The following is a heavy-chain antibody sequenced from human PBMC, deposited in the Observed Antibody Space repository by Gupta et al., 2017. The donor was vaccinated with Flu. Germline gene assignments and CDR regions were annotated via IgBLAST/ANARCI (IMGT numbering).Heavy chain of an antibody. V-gene: IGHV1-2*02. CDR3: ASISGSYRNDY. D-gene: IGHD1-26*01. Sequence: HWVRQAPGQGLEWMGWIYPNTGGTNYAQKFQGRVTMTRDTYITTVYMELSRLRSDDTAVYYCASISGSYRNDYWGQGTLVTVSS. CDR2: IYPNTGGT. J-gene: IGHJ4*02.